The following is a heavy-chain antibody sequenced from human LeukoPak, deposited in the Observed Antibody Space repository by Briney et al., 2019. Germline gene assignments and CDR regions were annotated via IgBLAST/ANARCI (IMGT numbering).Heavy chain of an antibody. CDR2: IHPIIGNT. CDR3: ARYPYVSSGSSAFDI. D-gene: IGHD3-22*01. V-gene: IGHV1-8*01. Sequence: ASVKASCKASGSTFTIYAINWVRQATGHGIEWMGWIHPIIGNTGYAQKFQCRVTMTRNTAIRTAYMELSSLRSEDTAVYYCARYPYVSSGSSAFDIWGQGTMVTVSS. J-gene: IGHJ3*02. CDR1: GSTFTIYA.